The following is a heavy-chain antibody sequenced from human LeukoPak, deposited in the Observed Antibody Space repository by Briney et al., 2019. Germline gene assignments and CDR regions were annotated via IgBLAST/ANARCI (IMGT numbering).Heavy chain of an antibody. CDR3: ARAGDIVATDEEALDY. D-gene: IGHD5-12*01. V-gene: IGHV3-23*01. CDR1: GFTFSSYA. CDR2: ISGSGGST. J-gene: IGHJ4*02. Sequence: GGSLRLSCAASGFTFSSYAMSWVRQAPGKGLEWVSAISGSGGSTYYADSVKGRFTISRDNSKNTLYLQMNSLRAEDTAVYYCARAGDIVATDEEALDYWGQGTLVTVSS.